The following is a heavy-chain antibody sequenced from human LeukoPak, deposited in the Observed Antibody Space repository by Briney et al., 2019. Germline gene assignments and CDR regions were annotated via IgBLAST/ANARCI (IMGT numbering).Heavy chain of an antibody. D-gene: IGHD4-17*01. V-gene: IGHV4-34*01. J-gene: IGHJ5*02. CDR3: ARGGVPYGDYYWFDP. CDR1: GGSFSGYY. CDR2: INHSGST. Sequence: PSETLSLTCAVYGGSFSGYYWSWIRQPPGKGLEWIGGINHSGSTNYNPSLKSRVTISVDTSKNQFSLKLSSVTAADTAVYYCARGGVPYGDYYWFDPWGQGTLVTVSS.